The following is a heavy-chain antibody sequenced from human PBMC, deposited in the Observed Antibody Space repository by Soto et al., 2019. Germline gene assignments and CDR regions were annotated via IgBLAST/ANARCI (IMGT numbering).Heavy chain of an antibody. V-gene: IGHV3-11*04. CDR3: AREERISGWYTATYYYYGMDV. Sequence: PGGSLRLSCAASGFTFSDYYMSWIRQAPGKGLEWVSYISSSGSTIYYADSVKGRFTISRDNAKNSLYLQMNSLRAEDTAVYYCAREERISGWYTATYYYYGMDVWGQGTTVTVSS. CDR1: GFTFSDYY. J-gene: IGHJ6*02. D-gene: IGHD6-19*01. CDR2: ISSSGSTI.